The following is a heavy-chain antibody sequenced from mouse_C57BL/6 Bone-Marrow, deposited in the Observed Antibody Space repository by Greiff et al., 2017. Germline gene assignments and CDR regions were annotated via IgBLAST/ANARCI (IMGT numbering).Heavy chain of an antibody. D-gene: IGHD1-3*01. CDR2: IDPENGDT. CDR3: TTELWFAY. Sequence: EVQLQQSGAELVRPGASVKLSCTASGFHIKDDYMHWVKQRPEQGLEWIGWIDPENGDTEYASKFQGKATITADTSSNTAYLQLSSLTSEDTAVYYCTTELWFAYWGQGTLVTVSA. J-gene: IGHJ3*01. V-gene: IGHV14-4*01. CDR1: GFHIKDDY.